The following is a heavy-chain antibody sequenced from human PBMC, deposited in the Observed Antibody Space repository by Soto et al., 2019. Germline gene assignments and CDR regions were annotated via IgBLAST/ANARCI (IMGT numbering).Heavy chain of an antibody. CDR3: ARLRARRLEDYGMDV. CDR2: THPGDSDT. Sequence: PRESLQIPCKGSGYSFTSYWTGWARQMPGKGLEWMGITHPGDSDTRYSPSFQGQVTISADKSISTAYLQWSSLKASDTAMYYCARLRARRLEDYGMDVWGQGTTVTVSS. V-gene: IGHV5-51*01. CDR1: GYSFTSYW. D-gene: IGHD6-6*01. J-gene: IGHJ6*02.